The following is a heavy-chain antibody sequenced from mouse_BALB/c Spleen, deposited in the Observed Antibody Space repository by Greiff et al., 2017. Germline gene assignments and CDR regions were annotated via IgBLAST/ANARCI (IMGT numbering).Heavy chain of an antibody. J-gene: IGHJ3*01. CDR3: ARSDYDGFAY. CDR2: INPSSGYT. CDR1: GYTFTSYT. V-gene: IGHV1-4*02. D-gene: IGHD2-4*01. Sequence: QVQLKESAAELARPGASVKMSCKASGYTFTSYTMHWVKQRPGQGLEWIGYINPSSGYTEYNQKFKDKTTLTADKSSSTAYMQLSSLTSEDSAVYYCARSDYDGFAYWGQGTLVTVSA.